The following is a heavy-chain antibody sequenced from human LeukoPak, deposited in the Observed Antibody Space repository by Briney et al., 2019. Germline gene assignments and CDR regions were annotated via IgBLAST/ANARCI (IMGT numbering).Heavy chain of an antibody. D-gene: IGHD3-3*02. J-gene: IGHJ4*02. CDR1: GFTFSDYW. CDR3: ARDIYSIAE. V-gene: IGHV3-74*01. Sequence: GGSLRLSCAASGFTFSDYWIHWVRQAPGKGLVWVSLIHSDGGTTNYADSVKGRFTMSRDNAKNMVYLQMNSLRAEDTAVYYCARDIYSIAEWGQGTLVTVSS. CDR2: IHSDGGTT.